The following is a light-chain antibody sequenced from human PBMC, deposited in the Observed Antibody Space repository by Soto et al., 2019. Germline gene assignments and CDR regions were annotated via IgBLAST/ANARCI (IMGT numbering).Light chain of an antibody. Sequence: DTHTTQTTSSLSASVGSRVTIICLAIQSIGDYLNLYQQKPINPPNLLIHAASSVQNGVTSRFCGIRYGTDFTLTISPLINGDFATYHGQQRYSTLITFCQGTRLDNK. CDR1: QSIGDY. J-gene: IGKJ5*01. CDR2: AAS. CDR3: QQRYSTLIT. V-gene: IGKV1-39*01.